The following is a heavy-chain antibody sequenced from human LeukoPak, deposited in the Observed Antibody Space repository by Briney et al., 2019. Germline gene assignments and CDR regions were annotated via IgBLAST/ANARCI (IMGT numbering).Heavy chain of an antibody. V-gene: IGHV3-74*01. Sequence: GGSLRLSCAASGFTFSTYWMHWVRQAPGKGLEWVSGIDSDVSRTRYADSVKGRFTISRDNAKNTLYLEMNSLRAEDTAVYYCARDVLWGFDYWGQGTLVTVSS. D-gene: IGHD7-27*01. CDR2: IDSDVSRT. CDR1: GFTFSTYW. CDR3: ARDVLWGFDY. J-gene: IGHJ4*02.